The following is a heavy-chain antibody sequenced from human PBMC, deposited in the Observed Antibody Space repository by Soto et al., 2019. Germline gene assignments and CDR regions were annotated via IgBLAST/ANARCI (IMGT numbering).Heavy chain of an antibody. D-gene: IGHD1-26*01. V-gene: IGHV3-23*01. J-gene: IGHJ6*02. CDR3: AAMSREYYYYGMDV. CDR1: GFTFSSYA. CDR2: ISGSGGST. Sequence: GGSLRLSCAASGFTFSSYAMSWVRQAPGKGLEWVSAISGSGGSTYYADPVKGRFTISRDNSKNTLYLQMNSLRAEDTAVYYCAAMSREYYYYGMDVWGQGTTVTVSS.